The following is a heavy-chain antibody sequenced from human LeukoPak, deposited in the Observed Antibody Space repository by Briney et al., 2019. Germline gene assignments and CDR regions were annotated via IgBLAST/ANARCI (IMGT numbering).Heavy chain of an antibody. CDR3: ARSAPTVRGVIESIYMDV. CDR2: ISSLSGTI. Sequence: GGSLRLSCAASGFTFSSYSMNWVRQAPGKGLEWVSYISSLSGTIHYADSVKGRFTISRDNAKNSLYLQMNSLRAEDTAVYYCARSAPTVRGVIESIYMDVWGKGTTVTVSS. J-gene: IGHJ6*03. V-gene: IGHV3-48*01. CDR1: GFTFSSYS. D-gene: IGHD3-10*01.